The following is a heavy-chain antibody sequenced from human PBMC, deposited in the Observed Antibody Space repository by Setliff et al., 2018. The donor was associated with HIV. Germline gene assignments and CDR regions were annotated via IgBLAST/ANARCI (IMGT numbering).Heavy chain of an antibody. CDR2: INHSGDT. Sequence: PSETLSLTCGVSGYSISSDYYWSWIRQPPGKGLEWIGEINHSGDTNYNPSLKSRVTISVDTSKNQFSLNLNSVTAADTAVYYCARLGAEDFSDYDWVDYWGQGTLVTVS. V-gene: IGHV4-34*01. J-gene: IGHJ4*02. D-gene: IGHD5-12*01. CDR3: ARLGAEDFSDYDWVDY. CDR1: GYSISSDYY.